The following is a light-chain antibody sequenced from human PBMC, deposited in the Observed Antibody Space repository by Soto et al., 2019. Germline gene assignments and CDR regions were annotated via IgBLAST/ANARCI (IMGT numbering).Light chain of an antibody. Sequence: QSVLTQPPSASGAPGQRVSISCSGSRSNIGTNFVYWYQHPPGAAPRLLMFRDDHRPAGVPVRFSASKSGTSASLAINGLRSEDEADYYCAAWDDRLNGFYVFGSGTKLTVL. CDR2: RDD. J-gene: IGLJ1*01. V-gene: IGLV1-47*01. CDR3: AAWDDRLNGFYV. CDR1: RSNIGTNF.